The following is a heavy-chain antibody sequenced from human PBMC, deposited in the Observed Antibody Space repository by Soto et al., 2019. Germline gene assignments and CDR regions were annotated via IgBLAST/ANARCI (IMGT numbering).Heavy chain of an antibody. CDR3: AYTYYDFWSGSPSHFDY. CDR1: GGTFSSYA. D-gene: IGHD3-3*01. CDR2: IIPIFGTA. V-gene: IGHV1-69*13. J-gene: IGHJ4*02. Sequence: SVKVSCKASGGTFSSYAISWVRQAPGQGLEWMGGIIPIFGTANYAQKFQGRVTITADESTSTAYMELSSLRSEDTAVYYCAYTYYDFWSGSPSHFDYWGQGTLVTVSS.